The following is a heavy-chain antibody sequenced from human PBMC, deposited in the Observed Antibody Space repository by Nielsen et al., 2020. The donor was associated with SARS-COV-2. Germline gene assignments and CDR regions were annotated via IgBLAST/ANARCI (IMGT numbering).Heavy chain of an antibody. CDR3: AGDVMVRGVIGVVNYYYYMDV. CDR1: GYTFTSYY. Sequence: ASVKVSCKASGYTFTSYYMHWVRQAPGQGLEWMGIINPSGGSTSYAQKFQGRVTMTRDTSTSTVYMELSSLRSEDTAVYYCAGDVMVRGVIGVVNYYYYMDVWGKGTTVTVSS. J-gene: IGHJ6*03. V-gene: IGHV1-46*01. D-gene: IGHD3-10*01. CDR2: INPSGGST.